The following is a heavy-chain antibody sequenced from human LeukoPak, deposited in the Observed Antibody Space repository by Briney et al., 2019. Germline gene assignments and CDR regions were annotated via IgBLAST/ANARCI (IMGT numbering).Heavy chain of an antibody. Sequence: PGGSLRLSCAASGFTFDDYAMHWVRQAPGKGLEWVSLISWDGGSTYYADSVKGRFTISRDTSKNSLYLQMNSLRAEDTALYYCAKDKVHYGSGSYYHFDYWGQGTLVTVSS. V-gene: IGHV3-43D*03. CDR1: GFTFDDYA. D-gene: IGHD3-10*01. CDR3: AKDKVHYGSGSYYHFDY. CDR2: ISWDGGST. J-gene: IGHJ4*02.